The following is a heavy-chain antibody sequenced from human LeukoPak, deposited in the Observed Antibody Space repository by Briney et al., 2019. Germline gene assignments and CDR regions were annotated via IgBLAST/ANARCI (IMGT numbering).Heavy chain of an antibody. D-gene: IGHD3-10*01. CDR2: ISYDGSNK. Sequence: GGSLRLSCAASGFTFSSYGMHWVRQAPGKGLEWVAVISYDGSNKYYADSVKGRFTISRDNSKNTLYLQMNSLRAEDTAVYYCAKAVRGKYYFDYWGQGTLVTVSS. CDR3: AKAVRGKYYFDY. J-gene: IGHJ4*02. CDR1: GFTFSSYG. V-gene: IGHV3-30*18.